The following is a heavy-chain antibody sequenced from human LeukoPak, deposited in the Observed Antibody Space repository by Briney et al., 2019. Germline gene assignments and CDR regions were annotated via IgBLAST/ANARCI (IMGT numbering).Heavy chain of an antibody. J-gene: IGHJ3*02. Sequence: GGSLRLSCAASGFTFSNYGMHWVRQAPDKGLEWVAVISRDGTNKGYADSVKGRFSVSRDNSKNTVYLQMNSPRDEDTAVYYCARDRDYYDTSGHYLDAFDIWGQGSKVTVSS. CDR1: GFTFSNYG. D-gene: IGHD3-22*01. CDR3: ARDRDYYDTSGHYLDAFDI. V-gene: IGHV3-30*19. CDR2: ISRDGTNK.